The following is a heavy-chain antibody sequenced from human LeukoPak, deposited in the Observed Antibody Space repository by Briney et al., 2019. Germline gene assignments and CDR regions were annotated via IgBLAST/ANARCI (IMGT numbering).Heavy chain of an antibody. CDR1: GYSISSGYY. D-gene: IGHD3-10*01. CDR2: IYHSGST. CDR3: ARVWWFGELYLDY. J-gene: IGHJ4*02. Sequence: PSETLSLTCTVSGYSISSGYYWGWIRQPPGKGLEWIGSIYHSGSTYYNPSLKSRVTISVDTSKNQFSLKLSSVTAADTAVYYCARVWWFGELYLDYWGQGTLVTVSS. V-gene: IGHV4-38-2*02.